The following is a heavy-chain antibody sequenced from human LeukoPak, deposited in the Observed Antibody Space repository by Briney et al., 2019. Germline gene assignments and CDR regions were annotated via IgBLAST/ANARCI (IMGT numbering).Heavy chain of an antibody. V-gene: IGHV4-34*01. D-gene: IGHD3-22*01. CDR1: GGSFSGYY. CDR3: ARAKYYYDSSGYPPHAFDI. Sequence: SETLSLTCAVYGGSFSGYYWNWIRQPPGKGLEWIGEINHSGSTNYNPSLKSRVTISVDTSKNQFSLKLSSVTAADTAVYYCARAKYYYDSSGYPPHAFDIWGQGTMVTVSS. J-gene: IGHJ3*02. CDR2: INHSGST.